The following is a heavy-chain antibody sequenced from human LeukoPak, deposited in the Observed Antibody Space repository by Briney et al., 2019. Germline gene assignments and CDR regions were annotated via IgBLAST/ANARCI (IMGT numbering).Heavy chain of an antibody. Sequence: GGSLRLSCAVSGFTIRSFAMRWVRQAPGRGLEWVAFVGLDENDRQYADSVKGRFTISRDNSRNTLSLYMNSLRADDTAVYFCAKEPPGGWSIDLCGRGTLVIVSS. CDR3: AKEPPGGWSIDL. CDR2: VGLDENDR. D-gene: IGHD3-16*01. J-gene: IGHJ2*01. V-gene: IGHV3-30*02. CDR1: GFTIRSFA.